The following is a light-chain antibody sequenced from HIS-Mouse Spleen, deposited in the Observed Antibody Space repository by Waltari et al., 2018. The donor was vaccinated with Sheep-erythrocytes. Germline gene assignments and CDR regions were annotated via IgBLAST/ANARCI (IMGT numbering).Light chain of an antibody. J-gene: IGLJ3*02. Sequence: QSVLTQPPSASGTPGQRVTISCSGSSSNIGSNTVNWYQQLPGTAPNLLIYRNNQRPSGVPDRFSGSTSGTSASLAISGLQSEDEADYYCAAWDDSLNGPVFGGGTKLTVL. V-gene: IGLV1-44*01. CDR3: AAWDDSLNGPV. CDR2: RNN. CDR1: SSNIGSNT.